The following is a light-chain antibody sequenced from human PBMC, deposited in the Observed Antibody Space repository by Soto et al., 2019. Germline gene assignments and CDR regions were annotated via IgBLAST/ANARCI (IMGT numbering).Light chain of an antibody. J-gene: IGKJ2*01. CDR3: HQYDSCPPGYT. CDR1: PSRRSS. CDR2: GAS. V-gene: IGKV3-15*01. Sequence: EIVLTQSPGTLSLSPGERATLSWRASPSRRSSRLAWYQQQPGQAPGPLILGASARATGSPARFSCSGCGTEFTLTITSLRSEDYAVSYCHQYDSCPPGYTFGQGTKVDIK.